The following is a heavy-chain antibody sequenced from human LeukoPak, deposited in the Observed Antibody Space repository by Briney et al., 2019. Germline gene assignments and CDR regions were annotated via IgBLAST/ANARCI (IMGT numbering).Heavy chain of an antibody. V-gene: IGHV3-43D*03. Sequence: SGGSLRLSCAASGFTFDDYAMHWVRQAPGKGLEWVSLISWDGGSTYYAGSVKGRFTISRDNSKNSLYLQMNSLRAEDTALYYCAKDMSLGNGYDRWGQGTLVTVSS. CDR3: AKDMSLGNGYDR. CDR1: GFTFDDYA. CDR2: ISWDGGST. J-gene: IGHJ5*02. D-gene: IGHD7-27*01.